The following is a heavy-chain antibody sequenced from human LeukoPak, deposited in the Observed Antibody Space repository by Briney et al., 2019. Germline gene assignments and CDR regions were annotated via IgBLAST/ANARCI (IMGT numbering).Heavy chain of an antibody. V-gene: IGHV3-23*01. D-gene: IGHD2-15*01. CDR3: AKLSGQYCSGGSCYSGY. CDR1: GFTFSSYA. J-gene: IGHJ4*02. Sequence: GGSLGLSCAASGFTFSSYAMSWVRQAPGQGLEWVSAISGPGGSIYYADSVKGRFTISRDNSKNTLYLQMTSLRAEDTAVYYCAKLSGQYCSGGSCYSGYWGQGTLVTVSS. CDR2: ISGPGGSI.